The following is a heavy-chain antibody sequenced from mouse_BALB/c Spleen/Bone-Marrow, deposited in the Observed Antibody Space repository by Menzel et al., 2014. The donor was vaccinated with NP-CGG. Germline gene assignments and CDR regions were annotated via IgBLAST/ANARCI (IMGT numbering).Heavy chain of an antibody. D-gene: IGHD2-10*01. V-gene: IGHV2-9*02. CDR2: IWAGGST. CDR3: ARASTYYGNYFDY. Sequence: VKVEESGPGLVAPSQSLSIICIVSGFSLTSYGVHWVRQPPGKGLEWLGVIWAGGSTNYNSALMSRLSISKDNSKSQVFLKMNSLQTDDTAMYYCARASTYYGNYFDYWGQGTTLTVSS. J-gene: IGHJ2*01. CDR1: GFSLTSYG.